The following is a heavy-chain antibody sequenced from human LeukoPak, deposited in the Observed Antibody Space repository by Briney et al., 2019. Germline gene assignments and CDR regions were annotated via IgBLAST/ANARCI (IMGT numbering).Heavy chain of an antibody. CDR1: GFTFSSYG. J-gene: IGHJ3*02. D-gene: IGHD3-10*01. V-gene: IGHV3-30*18. Sequence: GGSLRLSCAASGFTFSSYGMHWVRQAPGKGLEWVAVISYDGSNKYYADSVKGRFTISRDNSKNTLYLQVNSLRAEDTAVYYCAKVWFGESLYAFDIWGRGTMVTVSS. CDR3: AKVWFGESLYAFDI. CDR2: ISYDGSNK.